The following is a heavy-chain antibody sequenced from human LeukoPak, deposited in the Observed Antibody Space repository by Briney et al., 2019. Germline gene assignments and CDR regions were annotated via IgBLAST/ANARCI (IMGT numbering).Heavy chain of an antibody. CDR2: ISSDGSNK. CDR1: GFTFSSHA. J-gene: IGHJ5*02. V-gene: IGHV3-30-3*01. CDR3: ARGPYYYHNSGNFGNNWFDP. Sequence: GGSLRLSCAASGFTFSSHAMHWVRQAPGKGLEWVAVISSDGSNKYYADSVKGRFTISRDNSKNTVYLQMNSLRAEDTAVYYCARGPYYYHNSGNFGNNWFDPWGQGTLVTVSS. D-gene: IGHD3-22*01.